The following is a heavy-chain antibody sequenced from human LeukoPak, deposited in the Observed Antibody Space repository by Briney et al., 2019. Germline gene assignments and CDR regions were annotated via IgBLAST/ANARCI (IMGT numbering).Heavy chain of an antibody. Sequence: ASVKVSCKTSGYTFSDYYIHWIRQAPGQGLEWVGWINPNSGDTDYAQKFQGRVTVTRDTSISTAYMELGRLRSDDTAVYYCGRDFLDNYDRSDYVTWGQGTLVTVSS. CDR2: INPNSGDT. J-gene: IGHJ5*02. CDR3: GRDFLDNYDRSDYVT. CDR1: GYTFSDYY. D-gene: IGHD3-22*01. V-gene: IGHV1-2*02.